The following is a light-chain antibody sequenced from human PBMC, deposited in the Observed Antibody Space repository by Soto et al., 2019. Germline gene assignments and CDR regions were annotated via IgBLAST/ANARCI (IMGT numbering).Light chain of an antibody. Sequence: AIHLTQSPSSLSATVGDSVTITCRASQGIARALAWYQQKPGIAPKLLIYDASSLESGVPSRFSGSGYVTDFTLTITSLQPEDFATYYCQQFSNYLLTFGGGTKVEIK. CDR3: QQFSNYLLT. J-gene: IGKJ4*01. CDR1: QGIARA. CDR2: DAS. V-gene: IGKV1D-13*01.